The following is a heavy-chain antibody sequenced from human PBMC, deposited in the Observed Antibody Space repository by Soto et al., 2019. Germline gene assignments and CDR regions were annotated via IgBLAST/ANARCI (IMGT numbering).Heavy chain of an antibody. CDR1: GFTFDDYA. D-gene: IGHD3-22*01. CDR2: ISWDSGTV. V-gene: IGHV3-9*01. J-gene: IGHJ6*02. Sequence: EVKLVKSGGGLVQPARSLRLSCAASGFTFDDYAMHWVRQAPGKALEWVSGISWDSGTVDYADSVKGRFTISRDNAKNSLYLRMNSLRVEDTALYYCAKGQSSIYYGSRHYYYGMDVWGQGTTVTVSS. CDR3: AKGQSSIYYGSRHYYYGMDV.